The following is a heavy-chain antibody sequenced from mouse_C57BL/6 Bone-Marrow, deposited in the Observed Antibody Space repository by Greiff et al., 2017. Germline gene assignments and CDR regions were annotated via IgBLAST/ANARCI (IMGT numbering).Heavy chain of an antibody. CDR3: DRRGEDYYAMGY. J-gene: IGHJ4*01. CDR1: GFTFSRYG. V-gene: IGHV5-6*01. CDR2: ISSGGSYT. Sequence: EVQVVESGGDLVKPGGSLKLSCAASGFTFSRYGMSWVRQTPDKRLEWVATISSGGSYTYYPDSVKGRFTISRDSVTNTLYQQMSSVTSEDTAMYYCDRRGEDYYAMGYGGQGTSVTVSS.